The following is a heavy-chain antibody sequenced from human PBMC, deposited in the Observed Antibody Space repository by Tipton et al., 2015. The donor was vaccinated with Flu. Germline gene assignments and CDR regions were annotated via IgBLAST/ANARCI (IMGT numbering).Heavy chain of an antibody. D-gene: IGHD5-24*01. V-gene: IGHV4-39*07. CDR2: IYYSGST. CDR1: GGSISSSSYY. J-gene: IGHJ6*02. Sequence: TLSLTCTVSGGSISSSSYYWGWIRQPPGKGLEWIGSIYYSGSTYYNPSLKSRVTISIDTSKNQFSLKLSSVTAADTAVYYCARDKGYNWNYYYGMDVWGQGTTVTASS. CDR3: ARDKGYNWNYYYGMDV.